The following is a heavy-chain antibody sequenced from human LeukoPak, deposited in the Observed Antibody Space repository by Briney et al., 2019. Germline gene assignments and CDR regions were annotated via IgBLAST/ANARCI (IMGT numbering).Heavy chain of an antibody. CDR2: IYNSGST. J-gene: IGHJ5*02. CDR1: GGSISSGSYY. D-gene: IGHD6-13*01. V-gene: IGHV4-39*07. Sequence: PSETLSLTCTVSGGSISSGSYYWSWIRQPPGKGLEWIGTIYNSGSTYYNASLESRVTISVDTSKNQFSLKLSSVTAADTAVYYCARAYSSSWYFNWFDPWGQGTLVTVSS. CDR3: ARAYSSSWYFNWFDP.